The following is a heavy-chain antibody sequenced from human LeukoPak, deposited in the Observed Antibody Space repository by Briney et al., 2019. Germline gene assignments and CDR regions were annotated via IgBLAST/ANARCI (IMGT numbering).Heavy chain of an antibody. CDR3: ARGNGRYLTY. CDR1: GDSIYTYY. CDR2: VYYTGIT. D-gene: IGHD4-23*01. Sequence: SETLSLTCTVSGDSIYTYYWNWLRQPPGKGLEWIGHVYYTGITNDNPSLKSRVTISVDSSKNQFSLKLTSVTAADTAVYYCARGNGRYLTYWGQGTLVTVSS. V-gene: IGHV4-59*01. J-gene: IGHJ4*02.